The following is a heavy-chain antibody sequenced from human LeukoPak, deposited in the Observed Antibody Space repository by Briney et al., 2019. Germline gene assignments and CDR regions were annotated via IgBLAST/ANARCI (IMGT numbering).Heavy chain of an antibody. D-gene: IGHD3-10*01. CDR3: AKVDSKTYGGDLV. CDR1: GFTFSSYD. CDR2: ISGSGGST. Sequence: GGSLRLSCAASGFTFSSYDMSWVRQAPGKGLEWVSGISGSGGSTYYADSVKGRFTISRDNSKKTLYLQMNSLRAEDTAVYYCAKVDSKTYGGDLVWGQGTMVTVSS. V-gene: IGHV3-23*01. J-gene: IGHJ3*01.